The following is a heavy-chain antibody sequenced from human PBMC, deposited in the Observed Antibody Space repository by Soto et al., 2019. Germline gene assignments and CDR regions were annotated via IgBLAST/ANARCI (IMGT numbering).Heavy chain of an antibody. D-gene: IGHD6-19*01. CDR1: GYTFSGYT. CDR3: ARRYSSGWTWYDY. V-gene: IGHV1-3*01. Sequence: QVQLVQSGAEVKKPGASVRVSCKASGYTFSGYTFHWVRQAPGQRLEWMGWINPDNGNTKYSQKFQGRVTIIRHTYASTAYMELSSLRSEDTAVYYCARRYSSGWTWYDYWGQRTLVTVSS. CDR2: INPDNGNT. J-gene: IGHJ4*02.